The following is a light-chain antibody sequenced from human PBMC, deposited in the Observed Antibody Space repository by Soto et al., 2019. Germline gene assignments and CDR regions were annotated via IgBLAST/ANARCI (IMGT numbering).Light chain of an antibody. V-gene: IGKV3-20*01. J-gene: IGKJ4*01. Sequence: IVLTQSPGTLSLSPGERATLSCRASDSVSISYLAWYQQRSGQPPRLLIYGTSTRATGIPGRFSGSGSGTDFTLTISRLEPEDSAVYFCQQWGNSPRVTFGGGTKVAI. CDR2: GTS. CDR1: DSVSISY. CDR3: QQWGNSPRVT.